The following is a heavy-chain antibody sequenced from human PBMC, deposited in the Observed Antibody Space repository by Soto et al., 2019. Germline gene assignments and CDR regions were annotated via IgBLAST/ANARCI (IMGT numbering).Heavy chain of an antibody. CDR3: GRDRVNIVVVTALGADAFDI. CDR2: ISAYNGNT. CDR1: GYTFTSYG. Sequence: QVQLVQSGAEVKKPGASVKVSCKASGYTFTSYGISWVRQAPGQGLEWMGWISAYNGNTNYAQKLQGRVTMTTDTSTSTAYMELRSLRSDDTAVYYCGRDRVNIVVVTALGADAFDIWGQGTMVTVSS. V-gene: IGHV1-18*01. J-gene: IGHJ3*02. D-gene: IGHD2-21*02.